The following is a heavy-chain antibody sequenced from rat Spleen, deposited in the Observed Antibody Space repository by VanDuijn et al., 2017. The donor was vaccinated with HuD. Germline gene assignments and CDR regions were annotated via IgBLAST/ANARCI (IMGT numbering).Heavy chain of an antibody. CDR2: ISYDGSST. D-gene: IGHD1-7*01. CDR1: GFTFSNYD. Sequence: EVQLVESGGGLVQPGRSMKLSCAASGFTFSNYDMAWVRQAPTKGLEWVASISYDGSSTYYRDSVKGRFTISRDNAKSTLYLQMDSLRSEDTATYYCARPPPSYYGFSLRIDYWGQGVMVTVSS. CDR3: ARPPPSYYGFSLRIDY. J-gene: IGHJ2*01. V-gene: IGHV5-25*01.